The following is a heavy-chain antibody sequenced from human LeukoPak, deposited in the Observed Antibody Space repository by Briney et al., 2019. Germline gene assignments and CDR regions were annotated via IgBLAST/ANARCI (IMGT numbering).Heavy chain of an antibody. D-gene: IGHD3-9*01. CDR2: IIPIFGTA. V-gene: IGHV1-69*05. CDR3: ANLRFFDPQGDY. J-gene: IGHJ4*02. Sequence: VASVKVSCKASGGTFSSYAISWVRQAPGQGLGWMGGIIPIFGTANYAQKFQGRVTITTDESTSTAYMELSSLRSEDTAVYYRANLRFFDPQGDYWGQGTLVTVSS. CDR1: GGTFSSYA.